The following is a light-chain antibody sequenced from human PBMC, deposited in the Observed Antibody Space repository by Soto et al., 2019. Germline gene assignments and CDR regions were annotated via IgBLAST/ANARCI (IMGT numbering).Light chain of an antibody. Sequence: QSAVTQPASVSGSPGQSITISCTGTSSDVGSYVGSYNLVSWYQQHPGKAPKLMIYEGSKRPSGVSNRFSASKSGNTASLTISGLQAEDEADYYCCSYAGSSTFVVFGGGTKVTVL. J-gene: IGLJ2*01. V-gene: IGLV2-23*01. CDR1: SSDVGSYVGSYNL. CDR3: CSYAGSSTFVV. CDR2: EGS.